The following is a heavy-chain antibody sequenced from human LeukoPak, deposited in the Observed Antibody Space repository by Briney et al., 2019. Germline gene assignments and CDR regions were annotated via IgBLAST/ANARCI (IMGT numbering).Heavy chain of an antibody. CDR2: IYTSGST. D-gene: IGHD6-13*01. Sequence: PSETLSLTCTVSGGSISSGSYYWSWIRQPAGKGLEWIGRIYTSGSTNYNPSLKSRVTISVDTSKNQFSLKLSSVTAADTAVYYCARDLAYIAAALGWFDPWGQGTLVTVSS. J-gene: IGHJ5*02. CDR1: GGSISSGSYY. CDR3: ARDLAYIAAALGWFDP. V-gene: IGHV4-61*02.